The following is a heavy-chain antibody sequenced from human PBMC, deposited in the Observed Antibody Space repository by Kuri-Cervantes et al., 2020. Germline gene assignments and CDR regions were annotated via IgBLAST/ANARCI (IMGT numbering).Heavy chain of an antibody. CDR2: ISSSSSNI. V-gene: IGHV3-48*01. D-gene: IGHD7-27*01. Sequence: GGSLRLSCAASGFTFSTHDMNWVRQAPGKGLEWVSYISSSSSNIYYADSLKGRFTISRDNAKNSLYLQMNSLRVEDTAVYYCARTLGSNSWTSDYWGQGTLVTVSS. CDR1: GFTFSTHD. J-gene: IGHJ4*02. CDR3: ARTLGSNSWTSDY.